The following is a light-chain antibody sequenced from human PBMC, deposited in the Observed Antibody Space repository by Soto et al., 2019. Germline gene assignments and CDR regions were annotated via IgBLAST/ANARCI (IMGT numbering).Light chain of an antibody. CDR2: TAS. Sequence: AIRMTQSPSSFSASTGDRVTITCRASQDISSYLAWYQQKPGKAPKLLIYTASTLQSGIPSRFSGSGSGTDFTLTINCLQSEDFATYYCQQYYNYPLTFGGGTKVEIK. V-gene: IGKV1-8*01. CDR1: QDISSY. CDR3: QQYYNYPLT. J-gene: IGKJ4*01.